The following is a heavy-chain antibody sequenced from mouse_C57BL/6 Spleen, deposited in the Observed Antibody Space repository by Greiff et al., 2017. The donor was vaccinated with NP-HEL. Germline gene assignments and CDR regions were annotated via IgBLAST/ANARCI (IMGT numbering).Heavy chain of an antibody. Sequence: EVHLVESGGGLVQPGGSMKLSCVASGFTFSNYWMNWVRQSPEKGLEWVAQIRLKSDNYATHYAESVKGRFTISRDDSKSSVYLQMNNLRAEDTGIYYCTGDGSITTVVATDYWGQGTTLTVSS. CDR3: TGDGSITTVVATDY. CDR2: IRLKSDNYAT. V-gene: IGHV6-3*01. CDR1: GFTFSNYW. D-gene: IGHD1-1*01. J-gene: IGHJ2*01.